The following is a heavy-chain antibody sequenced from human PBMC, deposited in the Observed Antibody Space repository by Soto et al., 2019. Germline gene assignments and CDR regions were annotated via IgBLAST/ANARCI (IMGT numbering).Heavy chain of an antibody. CDR2: ICATGGET. V-gene: IGHV3-23*01. J-gene: IGHJ4*02. CDR1: GFTFRNFV. Sequence: EVQLLESGGGMVQPGGSLRVSCATSGFTFRNFVMSWVRQAPGKGLEWVSAICATGGETFYADSVKGRFTISRDNSKNTLYLQMNSLRDEDTALYYFAQVRGWCVVSPHGDLWGQGSVFTVSS. CDR3: AQVRGWCVVSPHGDL. D-gene: IGHD2-8*02.